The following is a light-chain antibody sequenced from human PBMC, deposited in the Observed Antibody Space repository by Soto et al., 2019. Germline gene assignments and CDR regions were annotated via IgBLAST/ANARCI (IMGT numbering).Light chain of an antibody. Sequence: QSVLTQPASVSGSPGQSIAISWTGNNRYVGGYNYVSWYQQHPGKAPKLMVYDVSNRPSGVSNRFSGSKSGNTASLTISGLQAEDEADYYCSSYTSSSTYVFGTGTKVTVL. J-gene: IGLJ1*01. CDR1: NRYVGGYNY. CDR3: SSYTSSSTYV. V-gene: IGLV2-14*01. CDR2: DVS.